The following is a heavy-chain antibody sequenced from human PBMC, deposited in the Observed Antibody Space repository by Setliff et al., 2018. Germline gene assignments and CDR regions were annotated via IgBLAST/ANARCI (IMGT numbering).Heavy chain of an antibody. CDR3: AREQWLDPPGYYYMDV. D-gene: IGHD6-19*01. Sequence: SETLSLTCAVSGGSLTSGSYYWTWIRQPAGKALEWIGRIHTSGSTNYSPSLKSRLTISVDTSKNQFSLKLNSVTAADMAVYYCAREQWLDPPGYYYMDVWAKGTTVTVSS. J-gene: IGHJ6*03. V-gene: IGHV4-61*02. CDR1: GGSLTSGSYY. CDR2: IHTSGST.